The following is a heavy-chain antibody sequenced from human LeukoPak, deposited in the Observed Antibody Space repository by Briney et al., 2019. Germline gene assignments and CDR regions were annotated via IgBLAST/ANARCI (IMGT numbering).Heavy chain of an antibody. CDR3: ANWGYSSGWHFDY. J-gene: IGHJ4*02. V-gene: IGHV3-74*01. D-gene: IGHD6-19*01. CDR2: IQTDGSST. CDR1: GFTFSSYW. Sequence: GGSLRLSCAASGFTFSSYWMHWVRQAPGKGLVWVSRIQTDGSSTNYADSVKGRFTISRDDAKNTLYLQMNSLRAEDTAVYYCANWGYSSGWHFDYWGQGTLVTVSS.